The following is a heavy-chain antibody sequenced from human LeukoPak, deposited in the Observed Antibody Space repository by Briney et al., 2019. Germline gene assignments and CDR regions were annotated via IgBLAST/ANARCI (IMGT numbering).Heavy chain of an antibody. D-gene: IGHD4-17*01. CDR3: TRDRTHYADPRYSYYYGMDV. CDR1: GFTFGDYV. Sequence: GGSLRLSCTASGFTFGDYVMSWVRQAPGKGLEWVGFIRSKAHGGTTQYAASVKGRFSISRDDSKSIAYLQMNSLKTEDTAVYYCTRDRTHYADPRYSYYYGMDVWGQGTTVTVSS. V-gene: IGHV3-49*04. CDR2: IRSKAHGGTT. J-gene: IGHJ6*02.